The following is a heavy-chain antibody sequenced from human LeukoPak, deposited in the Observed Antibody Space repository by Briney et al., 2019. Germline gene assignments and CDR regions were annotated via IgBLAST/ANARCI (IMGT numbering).Heavy chain of an antibody. Sequence: PSGTLSLTCAASGGSISSSNWWSWVRQPPGKGLEWIGSIYYSGSTYYNPSLKSRVTISVDTSKNQFSLKLSSVTAADTAVYYCASMSRGSIDPWGQGTLVTVSS. D-gene: IGHD5/OR15-5a*01. V-gene: IGHV4-4*02. CDR3: ASMSRGSIDP. CDR1: GGSISSSNW. J-gene: IGHJ5*02. CDR2: IYYSGST.